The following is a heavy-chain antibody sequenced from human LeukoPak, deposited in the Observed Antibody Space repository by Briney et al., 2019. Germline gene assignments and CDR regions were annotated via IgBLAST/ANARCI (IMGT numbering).Heavy chain of an antibody. CDR2: ISGSGGST. Sequence: GGSLRLSCAASGFTFSSYAMSWVRQAPGKGLEWVSAISGSGGSTYYADSVKGRFTISRDNSKNTLYLQMNSLRAEDTAVCYCAKAKRWEPDAFDIWGQGTMVTVSS. CDR1: GFTFSSYA. J-gene: IGHJ3*02. CDR3: AKAKRWEPDAFDI. D-gene: IGHD1-26*01. V-gene: IGHV3-23*01.